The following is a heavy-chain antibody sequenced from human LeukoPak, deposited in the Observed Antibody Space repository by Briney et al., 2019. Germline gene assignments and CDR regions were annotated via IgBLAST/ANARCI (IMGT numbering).Heavy chain of an antibody. CDR1: GASISSYY. CDR3: ARGLVEMATRYFDL. J-gene: IGHJ2*01. V-gene: IGHV4-59*12. CDR2: RHYRGTT. Sequence: SETLSLTCTVSGASISSYYWSWIRQPPGKGLEWIASRHYRGTTNYNPSLESRVTISVDTSRKQFSLKLSSVTAADTAVYYCARGLVEMATRYFDLWGRGTLVTVSS. D-gene: IGHD5-24*01.